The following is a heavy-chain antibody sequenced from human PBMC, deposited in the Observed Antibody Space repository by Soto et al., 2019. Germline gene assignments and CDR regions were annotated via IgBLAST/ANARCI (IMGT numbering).Heavy chain of an antibody. V-gene: IGHV6-1*01. J-gene: IGHJ6*02. CDR3: ARSEEDSDYYYYGMDV. D-gene: IGHD2-15*01. Sequence: PSQTLSLTCVGSGDTVSSNSVAWNWVRQSPSRGLEWLGRTYYRSRWYSDYAVSVRIRIDINADTSKNQVSLQLNSVTPEDTAVYYCARSEEDSDYYYYGMDVWGQGTTVNVSS. CDR2: TYYRSRWYS. CDR1: GDTVSSNSVA.